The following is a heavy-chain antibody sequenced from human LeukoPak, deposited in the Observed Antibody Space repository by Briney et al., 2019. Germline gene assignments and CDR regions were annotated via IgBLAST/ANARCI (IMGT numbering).Heavy chain of an antibody. V-gene: IGHV3-7*01. CDR3: ARDRTVTTFDS. CDR1: GFTFGSYW. D-gene: IGHD4-17*01. Sequence: GGSLRLSCAASGFTFGSYWMSWVRQAPGKGLEWVANIKQNGSQRYYVDSVKGRFTISRDNAKNSLYLQMISLRVEDTALYYCARDRTVTTFDSWGQGTLVTVSS. J-gene: IGHJ4*02. CDR2: IKQNGSQR.